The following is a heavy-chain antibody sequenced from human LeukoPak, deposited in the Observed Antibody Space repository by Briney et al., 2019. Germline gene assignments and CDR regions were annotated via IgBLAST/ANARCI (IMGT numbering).Heavy chain of an antibody. CDR1: GFTFDDYV. CDR2: ISWNSGSI. D-gene: IGHD3-3*01. CDR3: ARSKGIYDFWSGHNYYYGMDV. V-gene: IGHV3-9*01. J-gene: IGHJ6*02. Sequence: PGGSLRLSCAASGFTFDDYVMHWVRQAPGKGLEWVSGISWNSGSIGYADSVKGRFTISRDNAKNSLYLQMNSLRAEDTALYYCARSKGIYDFWSGHNYYYGMDVWGQGTTVTVSS.